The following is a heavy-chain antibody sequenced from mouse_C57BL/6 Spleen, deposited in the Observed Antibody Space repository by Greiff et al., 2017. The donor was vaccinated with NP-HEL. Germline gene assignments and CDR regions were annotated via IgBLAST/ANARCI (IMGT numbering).Heavy chain of an antibody. Sequence: QVQLPQPGAELVKPGASVKLSCKASGYTFTSYWMHWVKQRPGQGLEWIGMIHPNSGSTNYNEKFKSKATLTVDKSSSTAYMQLSSLTSEDSAVYYCARDYDYPFAYWGQGTLVTVSA. V-gene: IGHV1-64*01. J-gene: IGHJ3*01. CDR2: IHPNSGST. CDR3: ARDYDYPFAY. CDR1: GYTFTSYW. D-gene: IGHD2-4*01.